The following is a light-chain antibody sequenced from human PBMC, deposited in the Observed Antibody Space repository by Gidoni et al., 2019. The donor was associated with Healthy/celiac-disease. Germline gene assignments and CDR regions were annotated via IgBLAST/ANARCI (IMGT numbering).Light chain of an antibody. CDR1: QSVSSY. J-gene: IGKJ5*01. Sequence: EIVLTQSPATLSLSPGERATLSCRASQSVSSYLAWYQQKPGQGPRHLIYDASNRATGIPARFSGNGSGTDFTLTISSLEPEDFAVYYCQQRSNWPITFGQGTRLEIK. V-gene: IGKV3-11*01. CDR2: DAS. CDR3: QQRSNWPIT.